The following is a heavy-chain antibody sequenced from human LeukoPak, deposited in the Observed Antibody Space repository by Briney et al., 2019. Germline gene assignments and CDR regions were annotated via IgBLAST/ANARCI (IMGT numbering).Heavy chain of an antibody. CDR2: IKQDGSEK. CDR3: ARAAYSSSWGSGSYGYYYMDV. CDR1: GFTFSSYW. Sequence: GGSLRLSCAASGFTFSSYWMSWVRQAPGKGLEWVANIKQDGSEKYYVDSVKGRFTISRDNAKNSLYLQMNSLRAEDTAVYYCARAAYSSSWGSGSYGYYYMDVWGKGTTVTVSS. V-gene: IGHV3-7*01. D-gene: IGHD6-13*01. J-gene: IGHJ6*03.